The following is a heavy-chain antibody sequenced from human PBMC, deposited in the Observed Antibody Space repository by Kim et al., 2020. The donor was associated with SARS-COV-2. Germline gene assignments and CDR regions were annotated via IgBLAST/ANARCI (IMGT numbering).Heavy chain of an antibody. Sequence: ASVKVSCKASGYTFTSYGISWVRQAPGQGLEWMGWISAYNGNTNYAQKLQGRVTMTTDTSTSTAYMELRSLRSDDTAVYYCARDDSSGWTPHFDYWVQGTLVTVSS. J-gene: IGHJ4*02. D-gene: IGHD6-19*01. CDR3: ARDDSSGWTPHFDY. V-gene: IGHV1-18*01. CDR1: GYTFTSYG. CDR2: ISAYNGNT.